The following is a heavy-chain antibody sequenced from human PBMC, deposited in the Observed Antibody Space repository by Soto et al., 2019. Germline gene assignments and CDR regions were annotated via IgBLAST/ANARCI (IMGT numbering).Heavy chain of an antibody. CDR3: AGSFNYGSGTFYALDV. Sequence: QVLLVQSGTEVKKPGSSVKVSCQASGGTSSDYALTWVRQAPGQGLEWMGGIIPIFGTANYTQRFQGRVSYTADESSSTAYMELSSLKSEDKAVYYCAGSFNYGSGTFYALDVWGHGTMVMVSS. D-gene: IGHD3-10*01. V-gene: IGHV1-69*01. CDR2: IIPIFGTA. CDR1: GGTSSDYA. J-gene: IGHJ3*01.